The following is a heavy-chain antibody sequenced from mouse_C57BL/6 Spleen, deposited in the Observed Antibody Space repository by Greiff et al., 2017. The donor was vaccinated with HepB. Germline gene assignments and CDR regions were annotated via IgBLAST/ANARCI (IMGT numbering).Heavy chain of an antibody. J-gene: IGHJ4*01. Sequence: VKLQQPGAELVMPGASVKLSCKASGYTFTSYWMHWVKQRPGQGLEWIGEIDPSDSYTNYNQKFKGKSTLTVDKSSSKAYMQLSSLTSEDSAVYYCARYYDSYYAMDYWGQGTSVTVSS. V-gene: IGHV1-69*01. CDR3: ARYYDSYYAMDY. CDR2: IDPSDSYT. CDR1: GYTFTSYW. D-gene: IGHD2-4*01.